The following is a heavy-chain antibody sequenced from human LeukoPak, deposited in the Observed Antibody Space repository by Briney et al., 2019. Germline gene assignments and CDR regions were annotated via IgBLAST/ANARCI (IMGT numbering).Heavy chain of an antibody. D-gene: IGHD3-10*01. Sequence: GGSLRLSCAASGLTFSSYWMHWVRQAPGKGLVWVSRINSDGSSTNYADSVKGRFPISRYNAKNTLFLQMKSLRAEDTAVYYCARGGPVLLWFGDAFDIWGQGTMVTVSS. CDR2: INSDGSST. J-gene: IGHJ3*02. CDR3: ARGGPVLLWFGDAFDI. CDR1: GLTFSSYW. V-gene: IGHV3-74*01.